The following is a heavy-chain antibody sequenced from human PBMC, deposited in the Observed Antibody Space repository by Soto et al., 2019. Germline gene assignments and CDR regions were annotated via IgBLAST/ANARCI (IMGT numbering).Heavy chain of an antibody. CDR3: ARETCGGDCYSDY. CDR2: ISSNGRST. J-gene: IGHJ4*02. CDR1: GFTFSTYA. D-gene: IGHD2-21*02. V-gene: IGHV3-64*01. Sequence: GGSLRLSCAASGFTFSTYAMYWVRQVPGKGLEYVSLISSNGRSTYYANSVKGRFTVSRDNSKNTLYLQMGSLRGDDMAIYYCARETCGGDCYSDYWGQGT.